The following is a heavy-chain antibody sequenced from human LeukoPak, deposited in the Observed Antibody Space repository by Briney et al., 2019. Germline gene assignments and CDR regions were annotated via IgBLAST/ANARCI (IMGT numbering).Heavy chain of an antibody. Sequence: KASETLSLTCAVYGGSFSGYYWSWIRQPPGKGLEWIGEINHSGSTYYNPSLKSRVTISVDTSKNQFSLKLSSVTAADTAVYYCASSVPVAGTYWFDPWGQGTLVTVSS. J-gene: IGHJ5*02. V-gene: IGHV4-34*01. CDR1: GGSFSGYY. D-gene: IGHD6-19*01. CDR3: ASSVPVAGTYWFDP. CDR2: INHSGST.